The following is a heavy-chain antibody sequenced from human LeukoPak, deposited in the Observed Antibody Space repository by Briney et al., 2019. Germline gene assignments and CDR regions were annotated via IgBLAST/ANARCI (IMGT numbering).Heavy chain of an antibody. D-gene: IGHD3-3*01. CDR3: ARGYDFWSGYSFDY. CDR1: GFTFSSYA. CDR2: IHGSSGST. Sequence: GGSLRLSCAASGFTFSSYAMSWARQAPGKGLEWVSGIHGSSGSTYYADSVKGRSTISRDNSKNTLYLQMNSLRAEDTAVYYRARGYDFWSGYSFDYWGQGTLVTVSS. J-gene: IGHJ4*02. V-gene: IGHV3-23*01.